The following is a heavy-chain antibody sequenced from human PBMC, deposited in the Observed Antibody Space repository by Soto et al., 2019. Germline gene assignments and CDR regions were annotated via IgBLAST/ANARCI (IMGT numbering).Heavy chain of an antibody. Sequence: QVQLQESGPGLVKPSETLSLTCTVSGGSISSYYWSWIRQPPGKGLEWIGYIYYSGSTNYIPSLKSRVTISVDTSKNQFALKLSSVTAADTAVYYCARHHDSWGQGTLVTVS. V-gene: IGHV4-59*08. CDR2: IYYSGST. CDR1: GGSISSYY. CDR3: ARHHDS. J-gene: IGHJ4*02.